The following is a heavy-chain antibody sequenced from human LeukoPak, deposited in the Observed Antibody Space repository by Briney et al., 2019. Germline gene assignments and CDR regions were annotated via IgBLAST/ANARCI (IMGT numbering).Heavy chain of an antibody. CDR1: GFTVSSNY. CDR3: ARGGGDYCFDY. D-gene: IGHD2-21*02. Sequence: GGSLRLSCAASGFTVSSNYMSWVRQAPGRGLEWVSAISRSGGSTYYADSVKGRFTISRDNSKNTLYLQMNSLGAEDTAVYFCARGGGDYCFDYWGQGALVTVSS. J-gene: IGHJ4*02. V-gene: IGHV3-23*01. CDR2: ISRSGGST.